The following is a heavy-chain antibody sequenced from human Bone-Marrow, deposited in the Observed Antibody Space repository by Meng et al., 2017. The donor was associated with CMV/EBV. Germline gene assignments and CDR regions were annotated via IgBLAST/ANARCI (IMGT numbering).Heavy chain of an antibody. Sequence: ASVKVSCKASGYTFPSYCISCVRQAPRQGLEWMGWISAYNGNTNYAQKLQGRVTMTTDTSTSTAYMELSSLRSEDTAVYYCASYNHCSSTSCYEMYYYYYGMDVWGQGTTVTVSS. CDR3: ASYNHCSSTSCYEMYYYYYGMDV. D-gene: IGHD2-2*01. J-gene: IGHJ6*02. V-gene: IGHV1-18*01. CDR2: ISAYNGNT. CDR1: GYTFPSYC.